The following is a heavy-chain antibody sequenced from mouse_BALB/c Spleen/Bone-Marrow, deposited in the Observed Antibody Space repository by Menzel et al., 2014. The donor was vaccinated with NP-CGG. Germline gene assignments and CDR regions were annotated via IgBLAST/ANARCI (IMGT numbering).Heavy chain of an antibody. V-gene: IGHV1S22*01. D-gene: IGHD1-1*01. J-gene: IGHJ1*01. Sequence: LQESGSELVRPGASVKLSCKASGYTFTSYWMHWVKQGPGQGLEWIGNIYPGSGSTNYDEKFKSKATLTVDTSSSTAYMQLSSLTSEDSAVYYCTRSGYYGSSYGYFDVWGAGTTVTVPS. CDR3: TRSGYYGSSYGYFDV. CDR1: GYTFTSYW. CDR2: IYPGSGST.